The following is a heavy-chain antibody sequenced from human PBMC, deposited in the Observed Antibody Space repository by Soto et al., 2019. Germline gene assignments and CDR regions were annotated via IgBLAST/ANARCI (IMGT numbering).Heavy chain of an antibody. V-gene: IGHV3-30*18. CDR3: AQDRRIDYYFAAFVI. D-gene: IGHD3-22*01. J-gene: IGHJ3*02. CDR2: ISYDGVNK. CDR1: GFAFSAFG. Sequence: HLVESGGGVVQPGGSLRLSCAASGFAFSAFGMQWVRQTPAKGLEWVAVISYDGVNKNYPDSVKGRFTVSRDNSKNALYLQTRTLTVDDTSGYYWAQDRRIDYYFAAFVIWSQETVVPVSS.